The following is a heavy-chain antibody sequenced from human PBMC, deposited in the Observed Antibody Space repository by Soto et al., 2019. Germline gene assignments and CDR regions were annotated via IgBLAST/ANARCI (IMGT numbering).Heavy chain of an antibody. CDR2: ISSSSSYI. D-gene: IGHD2-2*01. V-gene: IGHV3-21*01. J-gene: IGHJ6*02. CDR1: GFTFSSYS. Sequence: EVQLVESGGGLVKPGGSLRLSCAASGFTFSSYSMNWVRQAPGKGLEWVSSISSSSSYIYYADSVKGRFTISRDNAKNSLYLQMNSLRAEDTAVYYCASSIGYCSSTSCSYYYGMDVWGQGTTVTVSS. CDR3: ASSIGYCSSTSCSYYYGMDV.